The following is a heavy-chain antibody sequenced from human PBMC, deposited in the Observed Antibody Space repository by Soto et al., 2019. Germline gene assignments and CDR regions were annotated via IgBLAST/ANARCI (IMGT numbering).Heavy chain of an antibody. CDR3: ARFSGDYAIFDY. CDR2: IYYSGST. D-gene: IGHD4-17*01. Sequence: SDTLSLTCTVSGGSISSGGYYWSWIRQHPGKGLEWIGYIYYSGSTYYNPSLKSRVTISVDTSKNQFSLKLSSVTAADTAVYYCARFSGDYAIFDYWGQGTLVTVSS. CDR1: GGSISSGGYY. J-gene: IGHJ4*02. V-gene: IGHV4-31*03.